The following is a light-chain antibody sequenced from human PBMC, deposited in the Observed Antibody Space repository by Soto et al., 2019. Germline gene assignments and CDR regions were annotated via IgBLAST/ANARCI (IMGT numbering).Light chain of an antibody. V-gene: IGKV1-27*01. CDR1: QGIRNY. Sequence: DIQMTQSPSSLSASVGDRVTITCRASQGIRNYLAWYQQKPGKVPKLLIYGASILQSGVPSRFSGSGSGTDFTLTISSLQPDDVATYYCQKYVAAPFTFGPGTSVDIK. CDR2: GAS. J-gene: IGKJ3*01. CDR3: QKYVAAPFT.